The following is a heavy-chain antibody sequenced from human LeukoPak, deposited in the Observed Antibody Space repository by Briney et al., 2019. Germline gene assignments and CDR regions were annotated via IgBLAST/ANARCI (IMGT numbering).Heavy chain of an antibody. V-gene: IGHV4-34*01. CDR1: GGSFSGYY. Sequence: SETLSLTCAVYGGSFSGYYWSWIRQPPGKGLEWIGEINHSGSTNCNPSLKSRVTISVDTSKNQFSLKLSSVTAADTAVYYCARGNYYGSGSSRGNWFDPWGQGTLVTVSS. CDR2: INHSGST. D-gene: IGHD3-10*01. J-gene: IGHJ5*02. CDR3: ARGNYYGSGSSRGNWFDP.